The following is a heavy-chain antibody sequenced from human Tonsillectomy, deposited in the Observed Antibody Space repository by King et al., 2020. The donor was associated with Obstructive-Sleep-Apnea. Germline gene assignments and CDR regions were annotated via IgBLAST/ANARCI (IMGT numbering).Heavy chain of an antibody. V-gene: IGHV3-43D*03. Sequence: VQLVESGGVVVQPGGSLRLSCAASGFTFDDYAMHWVRQAPGKGLEWVSLISWDGGSTYYADSVKGRFTISRDNSKNSLYLQMNSLRAEDTALYYCAKASPDRSSTSCYLDYWGQGTLVTVSS. CDR3: AKASPDRSSTSCYLDY. CDR1: GFTFDDYA. J-gene: IGHJ4*02. D-gene: IGHD2-2*01. CDR2: ISWDGGST.